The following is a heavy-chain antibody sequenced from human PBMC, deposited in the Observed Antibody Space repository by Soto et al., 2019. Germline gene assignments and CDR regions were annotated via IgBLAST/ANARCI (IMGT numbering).Heavy chain of an antibody. V-gene: IGHV3-33*01. CDR3: ARDASYYSLWSGYYPSRNGMDV. J-gene: IGHJ6*02. CDR1: GFTFSSFG. CDR2: IWYDGSKK. D-gene: IGHD3-3*01. Sequence: QVQAVESGVGVVQPGRSLRLSCAASGFTFSSFGMHWVRQAPGKGLEWVSLIWYDGSKKSYGDSVKGRFTISRDNSRNTVYLQMNSLRADDTAVYYCARDASYYSLWSGYYPSRNGMDVWGQGTTVTVSS.